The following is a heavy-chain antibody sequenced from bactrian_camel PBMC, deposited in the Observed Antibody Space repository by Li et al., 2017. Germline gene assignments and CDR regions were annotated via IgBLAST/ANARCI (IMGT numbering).Heavy chain of an antibody. Sequence: LVESGGGSVQAGGSLRLSCAASGYTYYTPCMGWFRQAPGKEREGVAVIDSDGNAAYADSVKGRFTISKDNAKNIVYLQMNSLKVEDTAMYYCATRRYCTSMSPAAFGYWGQGTQVTVS. J-gene: IGHJ6*01. D-gene: IGHD1*01. CDR2: IDSDGNA. CDR1: GYTYYTPC. CDR3: ATRRYCTSMSPAAFGY. V-gene: IGHV3S53*01.